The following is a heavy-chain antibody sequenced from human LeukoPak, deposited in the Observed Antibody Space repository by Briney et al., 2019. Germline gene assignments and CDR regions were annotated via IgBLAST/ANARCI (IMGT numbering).Heavy chain of an antibody. D-gene: IGHD6-19*01. CDR2: ISSSGSTI. CDR3: ARQRGSGWYDY. CDR1: GFTFSDYY. V-gene: IGHV3-11*01. Sequence: GGSLRLSCAASGFTFSDYYLSWIRQAPGKGLEWVSYISSSGSTIYYADSVKGRFTISRDNAKNSLYLQMNSLKAEDTAVYYCARQRGSGWYDYWGQGTLVTVSS. J-gene: IGHJ4*02.